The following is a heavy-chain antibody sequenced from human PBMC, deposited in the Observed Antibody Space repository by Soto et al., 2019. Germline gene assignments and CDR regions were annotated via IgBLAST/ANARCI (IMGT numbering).Heavy chain of an antibody. CDR2: IGTAGDT. V-gene: IGHV3-13*01. J-gene: IGHJ5*02. Sequence: VQLVESGGGVVQPGRSLRLSCAASGFIFSNYGMHWVRQAPGKGLEWVSTIGTAGDTYYPGSVRGRFTISRENAKNSLYLQMNSLRPGDTAVYYCTRGGGPGVRNWFDPWGQGTLVTVSS. D-gene: IGHD2-15*01. CDR3: TRGGGPGVRNWFDP. CDR1: GFIFSNYG.